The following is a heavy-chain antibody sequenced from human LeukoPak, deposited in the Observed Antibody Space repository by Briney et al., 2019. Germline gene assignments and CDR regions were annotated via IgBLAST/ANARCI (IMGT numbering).Heavy chain of an antibody. CDR2: IYYGGST. CDR3: ASADGYKIDY. CDR1: GDSISGSSYY. D-gene: IGHD5-24*01. V-gene: IGHV4-39*01. Sequence: SETLSLTCTVSGDSISGSSYYWGWIRQPPGKGLEWNGNIYYGGSTYYNPSLKSRVSISVDTSNNQFSLKVSSVTAADTAVYYCASADGYKIDYWGQGTLVTVSS. J-gene: IGHJ4*02.